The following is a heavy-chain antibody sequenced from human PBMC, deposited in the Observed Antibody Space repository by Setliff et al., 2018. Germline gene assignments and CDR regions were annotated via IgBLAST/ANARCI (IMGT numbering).Heavy chain of an antibody. CDR2: ISSSSSYI. D-gene: IGHD1-26*01. CDR1: GFTFSTYA. V-gene: IGHV3-21*01. J-gene: IGHJ4*02. CDR3: ASSKGIVGATSDY. Sequence: GGSLRLSCAASGFTFSTYAMHWVRQAPGKGLEWVSSISSSSSYIYYADSVRGRFTISRDNAKNSLYLQMNSLRAEDTAVYYCASSKGIVGATSDYWGQGTLVTVSS.